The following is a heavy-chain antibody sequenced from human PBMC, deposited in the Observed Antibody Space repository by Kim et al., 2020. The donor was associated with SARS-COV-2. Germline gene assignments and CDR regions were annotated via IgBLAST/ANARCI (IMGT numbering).Heavy chain of an antibody. Sequence: TYRQELQGRVTMTTDTSTSTAYMELRSLRSDDTAVYYCARNSGSYYPFDYWGQGALVTVSS. V-gene: IGHV1-18*01. J-gene: IGHJ4*02. D-gene: IGHD1-26*01. CDR3: ARNSGSYYPFDY.